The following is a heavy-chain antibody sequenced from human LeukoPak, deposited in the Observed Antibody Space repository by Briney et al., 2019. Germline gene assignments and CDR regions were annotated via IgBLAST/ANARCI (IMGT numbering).Heavy chain of an antibody. D-gene: IGHD3-9*01. V-gene: IGHV4-38-2*01. J-gene: IGHJ5*02. CDR2: VYHVGTT. CDR3: ARAGGVRRYFDWLSSYNWFDP. CDR1: GFTFSDYY. Sequence: GSLRLSCAASGFTFSDYYMSWIRQPPGKGLEWIGVYHVGTTDYNPSLKSRVTISVDGSKNQFSLKLSSVTAADTAVYYCARAGGVRRYFDWLSSYNWFDPWGQGTLVTVSS.